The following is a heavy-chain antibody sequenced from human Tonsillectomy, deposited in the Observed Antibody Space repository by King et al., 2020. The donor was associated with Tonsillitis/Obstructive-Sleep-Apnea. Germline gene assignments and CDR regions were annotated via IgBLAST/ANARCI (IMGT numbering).Heavy chain of an antibody. CDR3: ARDGHAIAVAGIGAGAFDI. CDR2: IYYSGST. CDR1: GGSISSYY. V-gene: IGHV4-59*01. J-gene: IGHJ3*02. Sequence: LQLQESGPGLVKPSETLSLTCTVSGGSISSYYWSWIRQPPGKGLEWIGYIYYSGSTNYNPSLKSRVTISVDTSKNQFSLKLSSVTAADTAVYYCARDGHAIAVAGIGAGAFDIWGQGTMVTVSS. D-gene: IGHD6-19*01.